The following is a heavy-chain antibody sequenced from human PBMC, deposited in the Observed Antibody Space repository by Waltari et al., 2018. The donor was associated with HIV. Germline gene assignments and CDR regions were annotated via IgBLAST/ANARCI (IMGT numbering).Heavy chain of an antibody. CDR3: ARPSHYYDSSGYYP. CDR1: GYPFPGYS. D-gene: IGHD3-22*01. J-gene: IGHJ5*02. CDR2: IKPNSGGT. V-gene: IGHV1-2*02. Sequence: QVQLVQSGADVKKPPASVQLSCKASGYPFPGYSMHSPPQPPGQGLEWMGWIKPNSGGTNYAQKFQGRVTMTRDTSISTAYMELSRLRSDDTAVYYCARPSHYYDSSGYYPWGQGTLVTVSS.